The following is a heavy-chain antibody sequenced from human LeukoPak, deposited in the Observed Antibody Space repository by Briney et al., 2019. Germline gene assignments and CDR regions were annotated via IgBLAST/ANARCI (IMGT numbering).Heavy chain of an antibody. D-gene: IGHD2-2*01. Sequence: PSETLSLTCAVYGGSFSGYYWSWIRQPPGKGLEWIGEINHSGSTNYNPSLKSRVTISVDTSKNQFSLKLSSVTAADTAVYYCARLGIVVVPAAWTGAFDIWGQGTMVTVSS. CDR1: GGSFSGYY. CDR3: ARLGIVVVPAAWTGAFDI. V-gene: IGHV4-34*01. CDR2: INHSGST. J-gene: IGHJ3*02.